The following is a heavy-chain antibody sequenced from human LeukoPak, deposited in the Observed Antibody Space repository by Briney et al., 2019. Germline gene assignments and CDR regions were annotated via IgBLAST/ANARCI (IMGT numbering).Heavy chain of an antibody. CDR1: GYTFNSYN. J-gene: IGHJ4*02. CDR2: ISTYNGNT. V-gene: IGHV1-18*01. CDR3: ARVLRYDFWSAYYFDY. D-gene: IGHD3-3*01. Sequence: ASVKVSCKASGYTFNSYNISWVRQAPGQGLEWMAWISTYNGNTNYALKVQGRATMTTDTSTSTAYMELRSLRSDDTAVYYCARVLRYDFWSAYYFDYWGQGTLVTVSS.